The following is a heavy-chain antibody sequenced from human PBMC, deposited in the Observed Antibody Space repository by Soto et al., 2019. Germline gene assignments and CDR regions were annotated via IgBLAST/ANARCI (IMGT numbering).Heavy chain of an antibody. CDR3: ARCPGYYDSSGYYPYYFDY. V-gene: IGHV4-30-4*01. D-gene: IGHD3-22*01. CDR1: GGSISSGHYY. Sequence: LSLTCTVSGGSISSGHYYWGWVRQPPGKGLEWIGHSYYSGVTYYNPSLKSRVTISVDTSKNQFSLKLSSATAADTAVYYCARCPGYYDSSGYYPYYFDYWGQGTLVTVSS. CDR2: SYYSGVT. J-gene: IGHJ4*02.